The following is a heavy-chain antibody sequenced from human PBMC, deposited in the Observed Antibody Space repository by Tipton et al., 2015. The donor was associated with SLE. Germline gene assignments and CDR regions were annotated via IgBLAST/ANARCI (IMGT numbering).Heavy chain of an antibody. CDR1: GGSIRSSSYY. V-gene: IGHV4-39*07. D-gene: IGHD4-17*01. CDR2: IYYSGST. J-gene: IGHJ4*02. CDR3: ARGDDYGDFFDY. Sequence: TLSLTCTVSGGSIRSSSYYWGWIRQPPGKGLEWIGSIYYSGSTYYNPSLKSRVTISVDTSKNQFSLKLSSVTAADTAVYYCARGDDYGDFFDYWGQGTLVTVSS.